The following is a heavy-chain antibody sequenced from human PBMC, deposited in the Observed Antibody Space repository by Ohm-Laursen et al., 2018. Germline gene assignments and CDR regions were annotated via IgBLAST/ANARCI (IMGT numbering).Heavy chain of an antibody. V-gene: IGHV4-4*07. J-gene: IGHJ3*02. CDR1: GGSIRSYY. CDR3: ARGPSQDTFDI. CDR2: VYSSGKT. Sequence: SDTLSLTCTASGGSIRSYYWSWIRQPAGKGLEWIGRVYSSGKTKYNPSLNSRVTMSIDTSKNQLSLSLSSVTAADTAVYYCARGPSQDTFDIWGQGTMVTVSS.